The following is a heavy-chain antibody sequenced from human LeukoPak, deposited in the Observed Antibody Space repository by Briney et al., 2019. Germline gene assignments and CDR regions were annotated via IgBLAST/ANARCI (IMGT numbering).Heavy chain of an antibody. D-gene: IGHD5-18*01. J-gene: IGHJ6*02. V-gene: IGHV1-18*01. CDR2: ISAYNGNT. CDR3: ARDPYVDTEDYGMDV. Sequence: ASVKVSCKASGYTFTSYGISWARQAPGQGLEWMGWISAYNGNTNYAQNLQGRVTMTTDTSTSTAYMELRSLRSDDTAVYYCARDPYVDTEDYGMDVWGQGTTVTVSS. CDR1: GYTFTSYG.